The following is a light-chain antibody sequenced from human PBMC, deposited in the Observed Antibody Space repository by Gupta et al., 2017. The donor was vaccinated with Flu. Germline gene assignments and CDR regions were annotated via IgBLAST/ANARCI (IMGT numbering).Light chain of an antibody. J-gene: IGKJ2*01. V-gene: IGKV1-33*01. CDR2: DAA. CDR1: QDISNS. CDR3: HQFKNLPYT. Sequence: PTSLSASIGDRVTITCQASQDISNSLNWSQQKPTKPPKLLIYDAANLETGVPSRFRGSGSGTEFTFTITNVQPEDVATYFCHQFKNLPYTFGQGTKLQIK.